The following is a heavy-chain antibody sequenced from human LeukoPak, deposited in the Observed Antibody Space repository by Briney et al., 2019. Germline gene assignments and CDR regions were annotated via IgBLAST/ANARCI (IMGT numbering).Heavy chain of an antibody. CDR1: GYSFTSYW. CDR3: ARLIVGATISVSRVYYFDY. D-gene: IGHD1-26*01. CDR2: IYPGDSDT. V-gene: IGHV5-51*01. J-gene: IGHJ4*02. Sequence: AGESLKISCKGSGYSFTSYWIGWVRQMPGKGLEWMGIIYPGDSDTRYSPSFQGQVTISADKSISTAYLQWSSLKASDTAMYYCARLIVGATISVSRVYYFDYWGQGTLVTVSS.